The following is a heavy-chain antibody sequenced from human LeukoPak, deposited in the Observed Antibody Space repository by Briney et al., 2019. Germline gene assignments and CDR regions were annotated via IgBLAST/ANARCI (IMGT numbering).Heavy chain of an antibody. CDR1: GYTFTSYY. J-gene: IGHJ4*02. D-gene: IGHD2-2*01. CDR2: INPSGGST. Sequence: GASVKVSCKASGYTFTSYYMHWVRQAPGQGLEWMGIINPSGGSTSYAQKFQGRVTMTRDTSTSTVYMGLSSLRSEDTAVYYCARVDRYCSSTSCSTFYFDYWGQGTLVTVSS. CDR3: ARVDRYCSSTSCSTFYFDY. V-gene: IGHV1-46*01.